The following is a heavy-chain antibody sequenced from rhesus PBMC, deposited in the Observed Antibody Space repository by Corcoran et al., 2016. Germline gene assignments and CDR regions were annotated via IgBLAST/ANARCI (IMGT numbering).Heavy chain of an antibody. V-gene: IGHV4S7*01. J-gene: IGHJ4*01. CDR1: GGSISGGYY. CDR2: IYGNLATT. CDR3: ARGVPLEIQWVQSGGYFDY. Sequence: QVQLQESGPGLVKPSETLSLTCAVSGGSISGGYYWGWIRQHPGKGLAWIGNIYGNLATTSYYPSLTIRVTISKTTSKNQFSLKLGSVAAADTAVYYCARGVPLEIQWVQSGGYFDYWGQGVLVTVSS. D-gene: IGHD5-24*01.